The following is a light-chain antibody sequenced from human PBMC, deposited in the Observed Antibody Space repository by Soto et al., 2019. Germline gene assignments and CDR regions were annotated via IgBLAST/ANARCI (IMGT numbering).Light chain of an antibody. CDR1: QSVNSK. CDR3: QQYGSSPWT. V-gene: IGKV3-15*01. Sequence: ELVITKSPATVSVSRGGRGRVCCRASQSVNSKLAWYQQKPGRAPRLLIYGASTRATGIPARFSGSGSGTEFTLTISSLQSEDFAVYYCQQYGSSPWTFGQGTKVDIK. CDR2: GAS. J-gene: IGKJ1*01.